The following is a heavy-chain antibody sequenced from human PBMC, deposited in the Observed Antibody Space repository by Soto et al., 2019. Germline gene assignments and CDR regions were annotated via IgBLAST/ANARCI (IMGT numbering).Heavy chain of an antibody. CDR3: ARDVSTQFTSGWGLQH. Sequence: ASVKVSCKASGYTFTNYGFSWVRQAPGQGLEWMGWISAYNGNTNYAQKLQGRVTMTTDTSTTTAYMELRSLRSDDTAVYYCARDVSTQFTSGWGLQHWGQGTLVTVSS. CDR2: ISAYNGNT. D-gene: IGHD6-19*01. J-gene: IGHJ1*01. V-gene: IGHV1-18*01. CDR1: GYTFTNYG.